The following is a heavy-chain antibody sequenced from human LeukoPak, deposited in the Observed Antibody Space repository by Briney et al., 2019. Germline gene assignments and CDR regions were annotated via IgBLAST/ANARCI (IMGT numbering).Heavy chain of an antibody. D-gene: IGHD3-22*01. CDR2: ISSSSSTI. CDR1: GFTFSSYS. J-gene: IGHJ4*02. CDR3: ARGDYYDSSGYYLLDY. V-gene: IGHV3-48*04. Sequence: GGSLRLSCAASGFTFSSYSMNWVRQAPGKGLEWVSYISSSSSTIYYADSVKGRFTISRDNAKNSLYLQMNSLRAEDTAVYYCARGDYYDSSGYYLLDYWGQGTLVTVSS.